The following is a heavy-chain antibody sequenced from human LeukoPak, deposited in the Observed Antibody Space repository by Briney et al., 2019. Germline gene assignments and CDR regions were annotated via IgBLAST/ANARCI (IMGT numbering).Heavy chain of an antibody. J-gene: IGHJ4*02. CDR3: ARRKAIFGVVSFGFDY. D-gene: IGHD3-3*01. CDR1: GGSISSYY. CDR2: INHSGST. Sequence: PSETLSLTCTVSGGSISSYYWSWIRQPPGKGLEWIGEINHSGSTNYNPSLKSRVTISVDTSKNQFSLKLSSVTAADTAVYYCARRKAIFGVVSFGFDYWGQGTLVTVSS. V-gene: IGHV4-34*01.